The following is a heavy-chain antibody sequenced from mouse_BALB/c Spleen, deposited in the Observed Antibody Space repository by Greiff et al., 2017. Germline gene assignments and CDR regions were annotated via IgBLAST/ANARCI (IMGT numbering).Heavy chain of an antibody. Sequence: VKLMESGPGLVAPSQSLSITCTVSGFSLTSYGVHWVRQPPGKGLEWLGVIWAGGSTNYNSALMSRLSISKDNSKSQVFLKMNSLQTDDTAMYYCARVYYGSSYDYYAMDYWGQGTSVTVSS. V-gene: IGHV2-9*02. J-gene: IGHJ4*01. CDR2: IWAGGST. CDR1: GFSLTSYG. CDR3: ARVYYGSSYDYYAMDY. D-gene: IGHD1-1*01.